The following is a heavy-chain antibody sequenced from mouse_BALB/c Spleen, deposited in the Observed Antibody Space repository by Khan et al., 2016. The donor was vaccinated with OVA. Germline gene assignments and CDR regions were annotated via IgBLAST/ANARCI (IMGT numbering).Heavy chain of an antibody. D-gene: IGHD1-1*01. CDR2: ISYSGST. CDR3: ARKNYYGYAMDY. J-gene: IGHJ4*01. CDR1: GYSITSGYA. V-gene: IGHV3-2*02. Sequence: EVQLQESGPGLVKSSQSLSLTCTVTGYSITSGYAWNWIRQFPGNKLEWMGYISYSGSTSYNPSLRSRISITRDTSKNQFFLQLNSVTTEDTATYYCARKNYYGYAMDYWGQGTSVTVSS.